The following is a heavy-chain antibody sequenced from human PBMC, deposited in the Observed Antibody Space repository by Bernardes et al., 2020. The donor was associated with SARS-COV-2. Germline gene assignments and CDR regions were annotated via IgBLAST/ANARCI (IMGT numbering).Heavy chain of an antibody. J-gene: IGHJ6*03. CDR1: GYTFTSYG. CDR2: ISAYNGNT. V-gene: IGHV1-18*01. CDR3: AREGGDIVVVPAASIKYYYYYMDV. D-gene: IGHD2-2*01. Sequence: ASVKVSCKASGYTFTSYGISWVRQDPGQGLEWMGWISAYNGNTNYAQKLQGRVTMTTDTSTSTAYMELRSLRSDDTAVYYCAREGGDIVVVPAASIKYYYYYMDVWGKGTTVTVSS.